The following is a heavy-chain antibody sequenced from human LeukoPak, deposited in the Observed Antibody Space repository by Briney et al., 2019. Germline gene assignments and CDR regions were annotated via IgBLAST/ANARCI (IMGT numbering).Heavy chain of an antibody. CDR1: GGSFSGFS. D-gene: IGHD1-26*01. CDR2: ISHSGST. V-gene: IGHV4-34*01. J-gene: IGHJ4*02. CDR3: ARGITRSSGIYHTAQRPFDV. Sequence: SETLSLTCVVNGGSFSGFSWTWIRQPPGKGLEWIGEISHSGSTNCSPALKSRVFLSVDTSKAQFSLKMRSVTAADTAVYFCARGITRSSGIYHTAQRPFDVWGQGALVTVSS.